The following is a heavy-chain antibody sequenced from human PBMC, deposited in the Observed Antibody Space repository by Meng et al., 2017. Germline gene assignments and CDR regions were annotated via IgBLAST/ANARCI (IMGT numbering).Heavy chain of an antibody. CDR1: GGSISSSSYD. CDR2: IYYSGST. Sequence: QLQLQGAGPGLVKPSETLSLTCTVSGGSISSSSYDWGWLRQPPGKGLEWIGSIYYSGSTYYNPSLKSRVTISVDTSKNQFSLKLSSVTAADTAVYYCARGHNDYGDYPNWFDPWGQGTLVTVSS. J-gene: IGHJ5*02. V-gene: IGHV4-39*07. CDR3: ARGHNDYGDYPNWFDP. D-gene: IGHD4-17*01.